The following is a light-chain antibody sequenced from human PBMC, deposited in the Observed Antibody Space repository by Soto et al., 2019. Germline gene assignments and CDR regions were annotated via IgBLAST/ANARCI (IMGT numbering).Light chain of an antibody. CDR1: QSVSSY. CDR2: GAS. V-gene: IGKV3-20*01. Sequence: EIVMTQSPATLSVSPWERSTLSCRSSQSVSSYLAWYQQKPGQAPRLLIYGASSRATGIPDRFSGSGSGTDFTLTISRLEPEDFAVYYCQQYGSSPPITFGQGTRLEIK. J-gene: IGKJ5*01. CDR3: QQYGSSPPIT.